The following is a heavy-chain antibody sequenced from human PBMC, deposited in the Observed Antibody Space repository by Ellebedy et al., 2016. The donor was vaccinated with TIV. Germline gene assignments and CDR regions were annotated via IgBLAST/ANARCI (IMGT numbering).Heavy chain of an antibody. CDR1: VGSFSGYY. J-gene: IGHJ6*02. V-gene: IGHV4-34*01. D-gene: IGHD3-9*01. CDR2: INDSGST. CDR3: ASSKVYYDISTGQAFYSYSAMDV. Sequence: SETLSLTXAVYVGSFSGYYWTWIRQSPGKGPEWIGEINDSGSTNYNPSLKSRIIISVDTSKNQFSLKLSSVTAADTAVYYCASSKVYYDISTGQAFYSYSAMDVWGQGTTVTVSS.